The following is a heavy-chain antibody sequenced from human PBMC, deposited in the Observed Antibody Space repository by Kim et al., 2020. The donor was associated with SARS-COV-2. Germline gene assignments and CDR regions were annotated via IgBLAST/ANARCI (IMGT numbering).Heavy chain of an antibody. CDR1: GFIFGDHD. D-gene: IGHD3-10*01. CDR3: ARGIYLWLGVDV. J-gene: IGHJ6*02. Sequence: GGSLRLSCAASGFIFGDHDMHWVRQGTGKGLEWVSAIGTAGETFYEESVKGRFIISRENGKNSLYLQMDSLRAGDTAVYYCARGIYLWLGVDVWGQGTTVTVSS. CDR2: IGTAGET. V-gene: IGHV3-13*04.